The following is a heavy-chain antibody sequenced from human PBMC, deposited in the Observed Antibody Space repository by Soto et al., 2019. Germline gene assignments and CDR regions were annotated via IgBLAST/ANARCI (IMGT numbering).Heavy chain of an antibody. D-gene: IGHD3-22*01. CDR2: IDWDDDK. V-gene: IGHV2-70*04. J-gene: IGHJ4*02. CDR3: ARIPYDSSGYYYFDY. Sequence: SGPTLVNPTQTLTLTCTFSGFSLSTSAMRVSWIRQPPGKALEWLARIDWDDDKFYSTSLRTRLSISKDTSKSQVVLTMTNMDPVDTATYYCARIPYDSSGYYYFDYWGQGTLVTVSS. CDR1: GFSLSTSAMR.